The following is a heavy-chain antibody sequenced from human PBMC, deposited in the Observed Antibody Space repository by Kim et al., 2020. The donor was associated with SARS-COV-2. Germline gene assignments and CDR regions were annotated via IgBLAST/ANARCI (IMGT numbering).Heavy chain of an antibody. V-gene: IGHV6-1*01. D-gene: IGHD1-1*01. CDR3: ARMNWNHYFLYYGLDV. Sequence: SMKSRITISADTSKNQFSLQLNSVTPEDAAVYYCARMNWNHYFLYYGLDVWGQGTTVTVSS. J-gene: IGHJ6*02.